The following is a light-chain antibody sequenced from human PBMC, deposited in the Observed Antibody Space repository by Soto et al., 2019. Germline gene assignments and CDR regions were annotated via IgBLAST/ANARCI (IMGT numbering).Light chain of an antibody. Sequence: QSVLTQPASVSGSAGQAITISCTGTSSDIGGYYYVSWYQHHPGKAPKLLIYQVTNRPSRVSNRFSGSKSGNTASLTISGLQADDEADYYCTSYSSSDIFYVFGSGTKV. CDR2: QVT. J-gene: IGLJ1*01. V-gene: IGLV2-14*01. CDR3: TSYSSSDIFYV. CDR1: SSDIGGYYY.